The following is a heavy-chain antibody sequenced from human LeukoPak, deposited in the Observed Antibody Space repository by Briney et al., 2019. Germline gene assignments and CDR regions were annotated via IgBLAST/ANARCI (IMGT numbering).Heavy chain of an antibody. CDR2: IIPIFGTA. D-gene: IGHD1-26*01. Sequence: SVKVSCKASGGTFSSYAISWVRQAPGQGLEWMGGIIPIFGTANYAQKFQGRVTITADESTSTAYMELSSLRSDDTAVYYCARRPRGGSYQYLPGPIDYWGQGTLVTVSS. J-gene: IGHJ4*02. CDR3: ARRPRGGSYQYLPGPIDY. CDR1: GGTFSSYA. V-gene: IGHV1-69*01.